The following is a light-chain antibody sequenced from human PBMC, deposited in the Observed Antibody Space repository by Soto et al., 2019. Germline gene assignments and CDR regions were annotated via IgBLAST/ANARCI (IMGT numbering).Light chain of an antibody. CDR3: RQYGNSTWA. J-gene: IGKJ1*01. Sequence: EIVLTQSPGTLSLSPGERATLSCRASQSVTYSFLAWYQQKPGQAPSLLIYGASSRATVIPDRFSGSGSGTDFTLTISRLEPEDFAGYYFRQYGNSTWAFGQGTKVEIK. CDR2: GAS. CDR1: QSVTYSF. V-gene: IGKV3-20*01.